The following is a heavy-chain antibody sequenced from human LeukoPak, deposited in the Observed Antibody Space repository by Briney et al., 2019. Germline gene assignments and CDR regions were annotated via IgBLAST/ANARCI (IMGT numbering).Heavy chain of an antibody. J-gene: IGHJ6*02. CDR2: ISWDGGST. Sequence: GGSLRLSCAASGFTLDDYTMHWVRQAPGKGLEWVSLISWDGGSTYYADSVKGRFTISRDNSKDSLYLQMNSLRTEDTALYYCAKGGRFGESDYYGMGVWGQGTTVTVSS. CDR3: AKGGRFGESDYYGMGV. V-gene: IGHV3-43*01. D-gene: IGHD3-10*01. CDR1: GFTLDDYT.